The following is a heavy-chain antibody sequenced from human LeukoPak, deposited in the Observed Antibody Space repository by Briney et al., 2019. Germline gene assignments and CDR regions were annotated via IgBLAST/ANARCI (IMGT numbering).Heavy chain of an antibody. CDR3: ARDSSPYDFWSGYLPYYYGMDV. Sequence: PSETLSLTCTVSGGSVSSYYWSWIRQPPGKGLEWIGYIYYSGSTNYNPSLKSRVTISVDTSKNRFSLKLSSVTAADTAVYYCARDSSPYDFWSGYLPYYYGMDVWGQGTTVTVSS. J-gene: IGHJ6*02. D-gene: IGHD3-3*01. CDR2: IYYSGST. CDR1: GGSVSSYY. V-gene: IGHV4-59*02.